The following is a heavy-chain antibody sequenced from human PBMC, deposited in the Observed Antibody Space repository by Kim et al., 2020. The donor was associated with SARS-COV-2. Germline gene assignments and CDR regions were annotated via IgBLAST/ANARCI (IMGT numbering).Heavy chain of an antibody. CDR1: GFILSNYW. D-gene: IGHD6-13*01. Sequence: GGSLRLSCAASGFILSNYWMTWVRQAPGKGLEWVANINQDGSGKYYVDSVKGRFTISRDNAKNSLYLQINSLRVEDKAVYYCARVGAAVDYWGQGSLVTVSS. J-gene: IGHJ4*02. V-gene: IGHV3-7*01. CDR3: ARVGAAVDY. CDR2: INQDGSGK.